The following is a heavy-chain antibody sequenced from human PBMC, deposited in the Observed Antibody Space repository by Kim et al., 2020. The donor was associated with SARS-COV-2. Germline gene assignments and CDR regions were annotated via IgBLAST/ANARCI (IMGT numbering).Heavy chain of an antibody. CDR3: AREATIRYFDWLLTYGIDC. D-gene: IGHD3-9*01. V-gene: IGHV4-30-4*01. J-gene: IGHJ4*02. Sequence: SETLSLTCTVSGGSISSGDYYWSWIRQPPGKGLEWIGYIYYSGSTYYNPSLKSRVTISVDTSKNQFSLKLSSVTAADTAVYYCAREATIRYFDWLLTYGIDCWGQGTLVTGSS. CDR1: GGSISSGDYY. CDR2: IYYSGST.